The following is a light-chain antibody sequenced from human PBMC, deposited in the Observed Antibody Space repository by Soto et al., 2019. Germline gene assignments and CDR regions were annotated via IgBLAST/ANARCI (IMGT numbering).Light chain of an antibody. V-gene: IGKV1-17*03. CDR2: GAS. CDR3: LQGHDWPLT. Sequence: DIQMTQSPSAMSASVGDRVTITCRASQGISNYFAWFQQKPGKVPKRLIYGASTLQSGVPSRFSGSGSGTEFTLTISSLQPEDFATYYFLQGHDWPLTFGQGTRLDI. J-gene: IGKJ2*01. CDR1: QGISNY.